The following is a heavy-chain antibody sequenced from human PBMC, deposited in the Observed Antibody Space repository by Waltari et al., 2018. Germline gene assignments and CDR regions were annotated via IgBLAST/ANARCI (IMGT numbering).Heavy chain of an antibody. CDR2: IRGRGGRT. CDR1: GFTFSSYA. V-gene: IGHV3-23*01. D-gene: IGHD6-19*01. CDR3: AKFSSSGWCFDY. J-gene: IGHJ4*02. Sequence: EVQLSESGGDLVQPGGSLRLSCAASGFTFSSYAMSWVRQAPGEGLGLVAAIRGRGGRTYYADSVKGRFTISRDNSKNTLYLQMNSLRAEDTAVYYCAKFSSSGWCFDYWGQGTLVTVSS.